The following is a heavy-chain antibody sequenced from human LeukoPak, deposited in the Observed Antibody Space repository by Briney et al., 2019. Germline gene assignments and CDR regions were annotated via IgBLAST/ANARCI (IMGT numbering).Heavy chain of an antibody. D-gene: IGHD5-24*01. CDR2: IYSSGST. V-gene: IGHV4-59*08. J-gene: IGHJ4*02. CDR1: GASISSYY. Sequence: SETLSLTCSVSGASISSYYWSWFRQPLGKGLEWIGYIYSSGSTNYNPSLKSRVTISVDSSKNQFSLKLSSVTAADTAVYYCARGYKYFDYWGQGTLVTVSS. CDR3: ARGYKYFDY.